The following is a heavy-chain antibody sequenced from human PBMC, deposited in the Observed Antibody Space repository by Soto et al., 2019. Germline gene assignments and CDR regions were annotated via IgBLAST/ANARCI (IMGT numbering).Heavy chain of an antibody. CDR1: GYSISSGYY. V-gene: IGHV4-38-2*01. CDR3: ARVDSPYYYNSSGYFTY. CDR2: IFHRGTT. Sequence: SETLSLTCAVSGYSISSGYYWGWIRQAPGMGPEWIGNIFHRGTTYYNPSLKSRVSISVDTSKNQFSLSLYTVTAADTAVYYCARVDSPYYYNSSGYFTYWGQGILVTVSS. D-gene: IGHD3-22*01. J-gene: IGHJ4*02.